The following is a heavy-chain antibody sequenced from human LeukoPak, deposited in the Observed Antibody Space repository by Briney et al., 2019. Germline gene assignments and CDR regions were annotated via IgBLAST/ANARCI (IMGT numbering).Heavy chain of an antibody. CDR1: GYTFTSYY. D-gene: IGHD3-22*01. CDR3: ADSSGSLYLLYN. V-gene: IGHV1-46*01. CDR2: INPSGGST. Sequence: GASVKVSCKASGYTFTSYYMHWVRQAPGQGLEWMGIINPSGGSTSYAQKFQGRVTMTRDTSTSTVYMELSSLRSEDTAVYYCADSSGSLYLLYNWGQGTLVTVSS. J-gene: IGHJ4*02.